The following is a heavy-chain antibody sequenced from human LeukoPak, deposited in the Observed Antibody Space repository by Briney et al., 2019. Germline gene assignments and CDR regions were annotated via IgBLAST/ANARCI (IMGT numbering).Heavy chain of an antibody. CDR2: FDPEDGET. Sequence: ASVKVSCKVSGYTLTELSMHWVRQAPGKGLEWMGGFDPEDGETIYAQKFQGRVIMTEDTSTDTAYMELSSLRSEDTAVYYCATDSARGGDFAFDIWGQGTMVTVSS. D-gene: IGHD2-21*02. J-gene: IGHJ3*02. V-gene: IGHV1-24*01. CDR1: GYTLTELS. CDR3: ATDSARGGDFAFDI.